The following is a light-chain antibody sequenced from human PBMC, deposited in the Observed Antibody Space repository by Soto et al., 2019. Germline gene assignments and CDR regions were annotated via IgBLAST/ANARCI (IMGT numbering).Light chain of an antibody. V-gene: IGLV2-14*01. Sequence: QSALTQPASVSGSPGQSITISCTGTSSDVGGYNSVSWYQQHPGKAPKLMIYEVSNRPSGVSNRFSGSKSGNTASLPISGLQAEDEADYYCSSYTTSSTILDVFGTGTKLTVL. CDR1: SSDVGGYNS. J-gene: IGLJ1*01. CDR2: EVS. CDR3: SSYTTSSTILDV.